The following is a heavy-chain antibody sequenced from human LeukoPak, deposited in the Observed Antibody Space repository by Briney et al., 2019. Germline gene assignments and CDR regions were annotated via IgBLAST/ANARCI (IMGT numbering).Heavy chain of an antibody. Sequence: SETLSLTCTVSGGSISSYYWSWIRQPPGKGLEWIGRIYTSGSTNYNPSLKSRVTMSVDTSKNQFSLKLSSVTAADTAVYYCARARSITMVRGVYNYYYYYYMDVWGKGTTVTISS. CDR3: ARARSITMVRGVYNYYYYYYMDV. V-gene: IGHV4-4*07. CDR2: IYTSGST. D-gene: IGHD3-10*01. CDR1: GGSISSYY. J-gene: IGHJ6*03.